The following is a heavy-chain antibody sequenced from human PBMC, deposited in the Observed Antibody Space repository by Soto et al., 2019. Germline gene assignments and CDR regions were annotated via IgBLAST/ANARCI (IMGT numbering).Heavy chain of an antibody. CDR2: IYYSGST. V-gene: IGHV4-31*03. D-gene: IGHD7-27*01. Sequence: KTSETLSLTCTVSGGSISSGGYYWSWIRQHPGKGLEWIGYIYYSGSTYYNPSLKSRVTISVDTSKNQFSLKLSSVTAADTAVYYCARDISLTGVYDYYYGMDVWGQGTTVTVSS. CDR3: ARDISLTGVYDYYYGMDV. CDR1: GGSISSGGYY. J-gene: IGHJ6*02.